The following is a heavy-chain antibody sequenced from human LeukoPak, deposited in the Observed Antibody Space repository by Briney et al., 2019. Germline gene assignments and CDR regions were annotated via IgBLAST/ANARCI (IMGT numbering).Heavy chain of an antibody. Sequence: GRSLRLSCAASGFTFSSYSMNWVRQAPGKGLKWVSSISSSSSYIYYADSVKGRFTISRDNAKNSLYLQMNSLRAEDTAVYYCARESSGWFYYYYGMDVWGQGTTVTVSS. CDR1: GFTFSSYS. V-gene: IGHV3-21*01. D-gene: IGHD6-19*01. CDR2: ISSSSSYI. J-gene: IGHJ6*02. CDR3: ARESSGWFYYYYGMDV.